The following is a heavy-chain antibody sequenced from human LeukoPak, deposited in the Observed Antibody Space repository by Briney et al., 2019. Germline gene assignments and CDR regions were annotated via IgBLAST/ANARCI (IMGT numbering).Heavy chain of an antibody. CDR3: ATPGRIPEAANWFDP. J-gene: IGHJ5*02. D-gene: IGHD6-13*01. Sequence: GGSLRLSCAASGFTFSSYAMSWVRQAPGKRLEWVSAISGSGGSTYYADSVKGRFTISRDNSKNTLYLQMNSLKTEDTAVYYCATPGRIPEAANWFDPWGQGTLVTVSS. V-gene: IGHV3-23*01. CDR1: GFTFSSYA. CDR2: ISGSGGST.